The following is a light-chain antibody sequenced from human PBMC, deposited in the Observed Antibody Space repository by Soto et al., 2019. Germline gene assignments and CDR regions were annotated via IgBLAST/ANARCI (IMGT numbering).Light chain of an antibody. V-gene: IGLV1-47*02. CDR1: SSNIGNNY. CDR3: AAWDDSLSGYV. CDR2: SNT. Sequence: QSVLSQPPSASGTPGQRVTISCSGSSSNIGNNYVYWYHQLPGTAPKLLIYSNTQRPSGVPDRFSGSKSGTSASLATSGLRSEDEADYYCAAWDDSLSGYVFGTGTKVTVL. J-gene: IGLJ1*01.